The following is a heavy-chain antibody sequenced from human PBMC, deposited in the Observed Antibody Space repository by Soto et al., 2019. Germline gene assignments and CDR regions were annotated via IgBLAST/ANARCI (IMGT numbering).Heavy chain of an antibody. D-gene: IGHD6-19*01. CDR2: INHSGST. Sequence: PSETLSLTCAVYGGSFSGCYWSWIRQPPGKGLEWIGEINHSGSTNYNPSLKSRVTISVDTSKNQFSLKLSSVTAADTAVYYCARTAGRRYFDYWGQGTLVTDSS. J-gene: IGHJ4*02. CDR3: ARTAGRRYFDY. CDR1: GGSFSGCY. V-gene: IGHV4-34*01.